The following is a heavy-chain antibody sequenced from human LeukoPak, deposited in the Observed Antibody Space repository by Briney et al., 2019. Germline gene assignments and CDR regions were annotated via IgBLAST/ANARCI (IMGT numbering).Heavy chain of an antibody. D-gene: IGHD6-19*01. V-gene: IGHV4-59*01. Sequence: PSETLSLTCTVSGGSISSYYWSWIRQPPGKGLEWIGYIYYSGSTNYNPSLKSRVTISVDTSKNQFSLKLSSVTAADTAVYYCARDQGSGSRIFDYWGQGTLVTVSS. CDR2: IYYSGST. CDR1: GGSISSYY. J-gene: IGHJ4*02. CDR3: ARDQGSGSRIFDY.